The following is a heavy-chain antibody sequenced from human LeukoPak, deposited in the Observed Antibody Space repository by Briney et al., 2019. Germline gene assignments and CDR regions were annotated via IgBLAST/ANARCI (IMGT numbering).Heavy chain of an antibody. CDR3: AKDYYYGSGSYWLDY. CDR2: ISGSGGST. V-gene: IGHV3-23*01. D-gene: IGHD3-10*01. J-gene: IGHJ4*02. Sequence: GGSLRLSCAASGFTFSSYAMSWVRQAPGKGLEWVSAISGSGGSTYYADSVKGRFTISRDNSKNTLYLQMNSLRAEDTAVYYCAKDYYYGSGSYWLDYWGQGTLVTVSS. CDR1: GFTFSSYA.